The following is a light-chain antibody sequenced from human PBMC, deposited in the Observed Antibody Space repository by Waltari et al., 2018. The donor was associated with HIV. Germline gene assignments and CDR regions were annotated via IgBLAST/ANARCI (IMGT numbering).Light chain of an antibody. J-gene: IGLJ3*02. CDR3: AAWDDSLSGSWV. CDR2: RNK. V-gene: IGLV1-47*01. CDR1: SSNIGRHY. Sequence: QSVMTQPPSASGTPGQRVTISCSGSSSNIGRHYVNWYQPLPGTTPKLLIYRNKQRPSGVPDRFSGSKSGTSASLAISGLRSEDEADYYCAAWDDSLSGSWVFGGGTQVTVL.